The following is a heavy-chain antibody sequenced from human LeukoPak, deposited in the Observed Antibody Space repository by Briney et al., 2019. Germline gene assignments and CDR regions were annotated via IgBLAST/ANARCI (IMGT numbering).Heavy chain of an antibody. CDR2: MFYSGST. J-gene: IGHJ3*02. D-gene: IGHD2-8*01. Sequence: SETLSLTCTVSGGAISSYYWSWVREPPGKGLVWIGYMFYSGSTNSNPCLKSRLTISVDTSKNQFSLKLSSVTAADTAVYYCARGGLMVHAHDAFDIWGQGTMVTVSS. V-gene: IGHV4-59*08. CDR1: GGAISSYY. CDR3: ARGGLMVHAHDAFDI.